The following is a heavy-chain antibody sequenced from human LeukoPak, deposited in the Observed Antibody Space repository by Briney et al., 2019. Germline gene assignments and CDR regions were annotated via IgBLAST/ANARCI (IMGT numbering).Heavy chain of an antibody. D-gene: IGHD2-2*01. V-gene: IGHV3-23*01. CDR3: ANDPFAHHQMTIVVVPYYMDV. CDR1: GLTFSSYA. J-gene: IGHJ6*03. Sequence: GGSLRLSCAASGLTFSSYAMSWFRQAPGKGLEWFSAISGSGGSTYYADSVKGRFTISRDNSKNTLYLQMNSLRAEDTAVYYSANDPFAHHQMTIVVVPYYMDVWGKGTTVTVSS. CDR2: ISGSGGST.